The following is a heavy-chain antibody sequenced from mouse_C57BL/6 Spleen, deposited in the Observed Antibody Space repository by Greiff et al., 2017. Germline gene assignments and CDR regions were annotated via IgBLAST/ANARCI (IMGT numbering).Heavy chain of an antibody. CDR3: ARVELPFAY. D-gene: IGHD2-1*01. V-gene: IGHV1-64*01. Sequence: QVHVKQSGAELVKPGASVKLSCKASGYTFTSYWMHWVKQRPGQGLEWIGMIHPNSGSTNYNEKFKSKATLTVDKSSSTAYMQLSSLTSEDSAVYYCARVELPFAYWGQGTLVTVSA. CDR1: GYTFTSYW. CDR2: IHPNSGST. J-gene: IGHJ3*01.